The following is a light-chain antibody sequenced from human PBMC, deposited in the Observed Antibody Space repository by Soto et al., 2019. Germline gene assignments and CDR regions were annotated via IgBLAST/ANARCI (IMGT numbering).Light chain of an antibody. CDR3: QQFYNPPLFT. CDR1: QAIFRDSSGRHL. J-gene: IGKJ2*01. CDR2: WVS. Sequence: DIVMTQSPDALAVSLVERATTSCRSSQAIFRDSSGRHLLAWYQQKPGQPPKLLIYWVSTRDSGVPDRFSGRGSGTDFTVTISSLQAEDVAVSYCQQFYNPPLFTFGQGTKLEI. V-gene: IGKV4-1*01.